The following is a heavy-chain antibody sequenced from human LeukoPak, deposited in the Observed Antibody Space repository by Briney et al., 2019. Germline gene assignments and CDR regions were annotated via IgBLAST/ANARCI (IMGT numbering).Heavy chain of an antibody. V-gene: IGHV3-9*01. Sequence: PGGSLRLSCAASGFTFDDYAMHWVRQAPGKGLEWVSGISWNSGSIAYADSVKGQFTISRDDAKNSLYLQMNSLRAEDTALYYCAKDFGRSAYDRPFDYWGQGTLVTVSS. J-gene: IGHJ4*02. CDR3: AKDFGRSAYDRPFDY. CDR2: ISWNSGSI. D-gene: IGHD5-12*01. CDR1: GFTFDDYA.